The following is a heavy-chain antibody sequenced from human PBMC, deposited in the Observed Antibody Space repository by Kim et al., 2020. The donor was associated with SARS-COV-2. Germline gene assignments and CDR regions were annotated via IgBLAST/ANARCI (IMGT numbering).Heavy chain of an antibody. CDR3: AREGHEGGYLT. J-gene: IGHJ3*01. CDR2: NT. V-gene: IGHV1-3*01. Sequence: NTSYSQRTQARHTITRDTSASTAYMELNSLRSEDTAVYYCAREGHEGGYLTWGQGTMVTVSS. D-gene: IGHD3-22*01.